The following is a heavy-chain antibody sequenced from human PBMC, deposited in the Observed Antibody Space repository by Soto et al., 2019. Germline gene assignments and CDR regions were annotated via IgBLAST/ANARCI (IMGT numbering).Heavy chain of an antibody. CDR1: GFTFSSYA. D-gene: IGHD2-15*01. J-gene: IGHJ5*02. V-gene: IGHV3-30-3*01. CDR3: ARASIVVVVAATGYWFDP. Sequence: QPGGSLRLSCAASGFTFSSYAMHWVRQAPGKGLEWVAVISYDGSNKYYADSVKGRFTISRDNSKNTLYLQMNSLRAEDTAVYYCARASIVVVVAATGYWFDPWGQGTLVTVSS. CDR2: ISYDGSNK.